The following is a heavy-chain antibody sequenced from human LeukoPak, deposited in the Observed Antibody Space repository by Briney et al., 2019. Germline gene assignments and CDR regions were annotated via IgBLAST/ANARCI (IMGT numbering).Heavy chain of an antibody. CDR2: IKQDGSER. Sequence: TGGSLRLSCEASGFTFSTFWMTWVRQVPGKGLEWVANIKQDGSERNYVDSVKGRFTIPRDNAKNSLYLQMNSLRAEDTAVYYCARGASSSPWGQGTLVTVSS. CDR3: ARGASSSP. D-gene: IGHD6-13*01. V-gene: IGHV3-7*03. J-gene: IGHJ5*02. CDR1: GFTFSTFW.